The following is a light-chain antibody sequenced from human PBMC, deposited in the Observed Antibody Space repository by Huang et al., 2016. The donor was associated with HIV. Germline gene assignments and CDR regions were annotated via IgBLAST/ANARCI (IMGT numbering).Light chain of an antibody. CDR1: QSISIY. CDR3: QQSYSTPRT. V-gene: IGKV1-39*01. J-gene: IGKJ2*01. CDR2: AAS. Sequence: DIQMTQSPSSLSASVGDRVTITCRASQSISIYLNWYQQKPGKAPNLLVYAASSLQSGVPSRFSGSGSGTDFTLTISSLQPEDFATYYCQQSYSTPRTLGQGTKLEIK.